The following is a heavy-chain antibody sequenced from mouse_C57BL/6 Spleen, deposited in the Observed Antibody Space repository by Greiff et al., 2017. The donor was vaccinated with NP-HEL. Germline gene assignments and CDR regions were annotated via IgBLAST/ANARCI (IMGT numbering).Heavy chain of an antibody. J-gene: IGHJ2*01. CDR3: ARGDYSNYYFDY. CDR1: GYTFTSYW. CDR2: IYPSDSET. V-gene: IGHV1-61*01. D-gene: IGHD2-5*01. Sequence: QVQLQQPGAELVRPGSSVKLSCKASGYTFTSYWMDWVKQRPGQGLEWIGNIYPSDSETHYNQKFKDKATLTVDKSSSTAYMQLSSLTSEDSAVYYCARGDYSNYYFDYWGQGTTLTVSS.